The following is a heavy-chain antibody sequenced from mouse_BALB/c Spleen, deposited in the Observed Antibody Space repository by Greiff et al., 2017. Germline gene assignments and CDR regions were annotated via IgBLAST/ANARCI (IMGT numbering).Heavy chain of an antibody. J-gene: IGHJ1*01. D-gene: IGHD2-2*01. CDR1: GFTFSDYY. V-gene: IGHV5-4*02. CDR2: ISDGGSYT. Sequence: EVKVEESGGGLVKPGGSLKLSCAASGFTFSDYYMYWVRQTPEKRLEWVATISDGGSYTYYPDSVKGRFTISRDNAKNNLYLQMSSLKSEDTAMYYCARGGYDGYWYFDVWGAGTTVTVSS. CDR3: ARGGYDGYWYFDV.